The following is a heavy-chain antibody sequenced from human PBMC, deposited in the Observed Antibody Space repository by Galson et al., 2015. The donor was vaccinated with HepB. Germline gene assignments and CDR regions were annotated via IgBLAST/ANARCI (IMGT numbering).Heavy chain of an antibody. V-gene: IGHV6-1*01. CDR1: GDSVSSNSAA. CDR2: TYYRSKWYN. Sequence: CAISGDSVSSNSAAWNWIRLSPSRGLEWLGRTYYRSKWYNDYAVSVKSRLTINPDTSKNQFSLQLNSVTPDDTAIYYCARVRPGSNYYFNYGMDVWGQGTTVTVSS. CDR3: ARVRPGSNYYFNYGMDV. J-gene: IGHJ6*02. D-gene: IGHD3-10*01.